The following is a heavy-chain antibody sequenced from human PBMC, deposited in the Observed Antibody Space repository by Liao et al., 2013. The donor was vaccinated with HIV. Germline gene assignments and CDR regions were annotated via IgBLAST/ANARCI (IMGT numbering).Heavy chain of an antibody. CDR1: GVSFSDYY. CDR3: ARGPDPEDHGFXM. Sequence: QVQLREWGAGLLKPSETLALTCAVYGVSFSDYYWSWVRQSPGEGLEWIGEINHSGNTNYKSSLKSRVTISVDTSKNQISLILTSVTAADTGVYYCARGPDPEDHGFXMWGQGTRVTVSS. V-gene: IGHV4-34*02. J-gene: IGHJ3*02. CDR2: INHSGNT.